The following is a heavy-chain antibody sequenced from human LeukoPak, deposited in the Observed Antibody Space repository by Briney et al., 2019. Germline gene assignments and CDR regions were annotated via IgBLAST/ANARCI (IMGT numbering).Heavy chain of an antibody. CDR2: ISGSGGST. V-gene: IGHV3-23*01. J-gene: IGHJ4*02. CDR3: AKAITGITISYFDY. Sequence: PGGSLRLSCAASGFTFSSYAMSWVREAPGKGLEWVSAISGSGGSTYYADSVKGRFTISRDNSKNTLYLQMNSLRAEDTAVYYCAKAITGITISYFDYWGQGTLVTVSS. D-gene: IGHD3-3*01. CDR1: GFTFSSYA.